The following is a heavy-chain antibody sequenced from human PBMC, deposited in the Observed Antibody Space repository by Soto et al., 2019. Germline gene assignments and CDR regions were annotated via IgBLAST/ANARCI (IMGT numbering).Heavy chain of an antibody. V-gene: IGHV3-23*01. D-gene: IGHD3-9*01. J-gene: IGHJ4*02. Sequence: PGGSLRLSCAASGFTFSSYAMSWVRQAPGKGLEWVSAISGSGGSTYYADSVKGRFTISRDNSKNTLYLQMNSLRAEDTAVYYCGTDILTGLRYFDYWGQGTLVTVSS. CDR2: ISGSGGST. CDR3: GTDILTGLRYFDY. CDR1: GFTFSSYA.